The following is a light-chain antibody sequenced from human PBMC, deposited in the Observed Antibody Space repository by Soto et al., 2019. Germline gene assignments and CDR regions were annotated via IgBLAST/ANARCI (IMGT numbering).Light chain of an antibody. CDR3: SLYISGSTYV. CDR2: EVN. Sequence: SVLTQPPSVSGSPGQSVTISYTGTSSDVGSYNRLSWYQQPPGTAPKLIMYEVNTRPSGVPDRFSGSKSGSTASLTISGLQAEDEADYYCSLYISGSTYVFGTGTKVTVL. J-gene: IGLJ1*01. CDR1: SSDVGSYNR. V-gene: IGLV2-18*01.